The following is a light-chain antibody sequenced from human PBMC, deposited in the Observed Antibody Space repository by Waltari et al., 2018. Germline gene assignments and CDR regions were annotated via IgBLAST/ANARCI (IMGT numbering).Light chain of an antibody. CDR3: QQRSDWTT. Sequence: EIVLTQSPATLSLSPGERATLSCRASQSVSSYLAWYQQKPGQAPRLLIYDASNRATGMSARFSGSGSGTDFTLTISSLGAEDFAVYYCQQRSDWTTFGPGTKVDIK. CDR1: QSVSSY. J-gene: IGKJ3*01. V-gene: IGKV3-11*01. CDR2: DAS.